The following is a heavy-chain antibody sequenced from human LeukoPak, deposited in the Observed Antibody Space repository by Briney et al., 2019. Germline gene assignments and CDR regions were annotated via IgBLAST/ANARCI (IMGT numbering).Heavy chain of an antibody. D-gene: IGHD2-2*01. CDR1: GGSISSISYY. Sequence: SETLSLTCTVSGGSISSISYYWGWNRQPPGMGLEWIGSIYYSGSTYYNPSLKSRVTISVDTSKNQFSLKLSSVTAADTAVYYCARGPPDCSSTSCYAFDAFDIWGQGTMVTVSS. CDR2: IYYSGST. J-gene: IGHJ3*02. CDR3: ARGPPDCSSTSCYAFDAFDI. V-gene: IGHV4-39*07.